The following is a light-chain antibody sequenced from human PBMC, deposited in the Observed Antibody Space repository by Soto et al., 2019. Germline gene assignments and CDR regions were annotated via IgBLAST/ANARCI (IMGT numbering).Light chain of an antibody. V-gene: IGKV3-20*01. Sequence: IVQTDDPASGWTSPGSRATLSCRVSQRASSNFAWYQQRPGQASRLRTYGASSRATGIPDRFSGSGSGTDFTLNIYGLEPEDSAVYHCQESGSSPRAVGQGTKV. CDR1: QRASSN. CDR3: QESGSSPRA. CDR2: GAS. J-gene: IGKJ1*01.